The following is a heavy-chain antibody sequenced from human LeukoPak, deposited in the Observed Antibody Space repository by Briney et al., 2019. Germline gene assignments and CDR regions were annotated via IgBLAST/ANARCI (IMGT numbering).Heavy chain of an antibody. CDR3: GRPTKFWLIQGDGVDV. Sequence: GASLRLSCAASGFTFTTYAMTWVRQAPGKGLEWVSSIGAGGAATFCSDSVKGRFTISRDNSMNTLYLQMSSLRADDTAVYYCGRPTKFWLIQGDGVDVWGQGTTVTVSS. D-gene: IGHD6-19*01. V-gene: IGHV3-23*01. J-gene: IGHJ6*02. CDR1: GFTFTTYA. CDR2: IGAGGAAT.